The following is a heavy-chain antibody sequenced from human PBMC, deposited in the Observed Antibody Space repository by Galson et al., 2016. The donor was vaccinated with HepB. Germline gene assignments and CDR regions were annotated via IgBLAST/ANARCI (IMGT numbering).Heavy chain of an antibody. V-gene: IGHV3-11*01. J-gene: IGHJ6*02. Sequence: SLRLSCAASGFTFNDYFINWIRQAPGKGLEWGSNISGGGEAISYAESVKGRFTISRDNAKNSVFLQMNSLRAEDTAVYFCARDETGDYYYGMDVWGQGTTVTVSS. CDR2: ISGGGEAI. CDR1: GFTFNDYF. CDR3: ARDETGDYYYGMDV.